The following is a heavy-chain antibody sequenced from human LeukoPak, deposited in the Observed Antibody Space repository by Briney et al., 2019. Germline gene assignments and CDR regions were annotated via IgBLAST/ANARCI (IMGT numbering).Heavy chain of an antibody. CDR1: GFTLDDYA. Sequence: GGSLRLSCAASGFTLDDYAMHWVRQAPGRGLEWVSLISWDGSSTSYAGSVKGRFTISRDNSKNTLYLQMNSLRAEDTALYYCAKDMRYSGYDYYFDYWGQGTLVTVSS. J-gene: IGHJ4*02. V-gene: IGHV3-43D*03. CDR2: ISWDGSST. D-gene: IGHD5-12*01. CDR3: AKDMRYSGYDYYFDY.